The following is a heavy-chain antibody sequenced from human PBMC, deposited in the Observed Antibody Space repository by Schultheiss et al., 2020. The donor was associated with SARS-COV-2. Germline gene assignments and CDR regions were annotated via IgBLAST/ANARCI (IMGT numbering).Heavy chain of an antibody. CDR2: IDWDDDK. CDR1: GFSLSTSGMC. J-gene: IGHJ6*03. D-gene: IGHD5-18*01. V-gene: IGHV2-70*12. CDR3: AHNTAYSYGPDYYYYYYMDV. Sequence: QTLSLTCTFSGFSLSTSGMCVSWIRQPPGKALEWLARIDWDDDKYYSTSLKSRLTITKDTSKNQVVLTMTNMDPVDTATYYCAHNTAYSYGPDYYYYYYMDVWGKGTTVTVSS.